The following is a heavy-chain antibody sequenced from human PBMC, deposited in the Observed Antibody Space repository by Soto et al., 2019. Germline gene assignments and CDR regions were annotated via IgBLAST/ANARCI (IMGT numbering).Heavy chain of an antibody. CDR1: GGTFSSYA. CDR3: AAFLSGRSDY. J-gene: IGHJ4*02. Sequence: GASVKVSCKASGGTFSSYAISWVRQAPGQGLEWMGGIIPIFGTANYAQKFQGRVTITADESTSTAYMELSSLRSEDTAVYYCAAFLSGRSDYWGQGTLVTVSS. V-gene: IGHV1-69*13. D-gene: IGHD3-3*01. CDR2: IIPIFGTA.